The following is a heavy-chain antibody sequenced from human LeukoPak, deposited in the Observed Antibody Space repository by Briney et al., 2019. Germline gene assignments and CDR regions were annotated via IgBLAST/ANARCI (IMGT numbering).Heavy chain of an antibody. CDR2: INTNTGNP. J-gene: IGHJ6*03. CDR1: GYTFTGYN. D-gene: IGHD1-26*01. Sequence: ASVKVSCKASGYTFTGYNMHWVRQAPGQGLEWMGWINTNTGNPTYAQGFTGRFVFSLETSVSTAYLQISSLKAEDTAVYYCARGRGSSARLGYSYYYIDVWGKGTTVTVSS. V-gene: IGHV7-4-1*02. CDR3: ARGRGSSARLGYSYYYIDV.